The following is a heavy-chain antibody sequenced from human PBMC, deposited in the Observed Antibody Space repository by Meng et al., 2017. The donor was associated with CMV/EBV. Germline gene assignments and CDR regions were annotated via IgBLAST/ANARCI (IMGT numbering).Heavy chain of an antibody. D-gene: IGHD3-10*01. V-gene: IGHV3-7*01. J-gene: IGHJ4*02. CDR2: IKQDGSEK. CDR1: GFTFSSYW. Sequence: GESLKISCAASGFTFSSYWMSWVRQAPGKGLEWVANIKQDGSEKYYVDSVKGRFTISRDNAKNSLYLQMNSLRAEDTAVYYCARGKILLWFGELLDYWGQGTRVTVSS. CDR3: ARGKILLWFGELLDY.